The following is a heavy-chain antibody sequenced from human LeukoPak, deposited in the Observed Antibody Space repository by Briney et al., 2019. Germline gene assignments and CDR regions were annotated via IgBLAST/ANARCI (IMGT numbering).Heavy chain of an antibody. D-gene: IGHD2-2*01. J-gene: IGHJ4*02. CDR2: IYTAGGT. CDR1: GFTVSSNY. CDR3: ARGGYCTSLTCYYLDF. Sequence: PGGSLRLSCAASGFTVSSNYMSWVRQAPGKGLEWVSIIYTAGGTDYEDSVKGRFTISRDNSKNTLYLQMNSLRAEDTAMYYCARGGYCTSLTCYYLDFWGQGTLVTVSS. V-gene: IGHV3-53*01.